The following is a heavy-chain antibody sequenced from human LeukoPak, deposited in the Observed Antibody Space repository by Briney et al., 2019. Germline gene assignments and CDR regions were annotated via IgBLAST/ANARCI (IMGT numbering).Heavy chain of an antibody. Sequence: GGSLRLSCAASGFTFSSYSMNWVRQAPGKGLEWVSSISSSSSYIYYADSVKGRFTISGDNAKNSLYLQMNSLRAEDTAVYYCARSYYDSSGYPLLDYWGQGTLVTVSS. V-gene: IGHV3-21*01. D-gene: IGHD3-22*01. CDR2: ISSSSSYI. CDR1: GFTFSSYS. CDR3: ARSYYDSSGYPLLDY. J-gene: IGHJ4*02.